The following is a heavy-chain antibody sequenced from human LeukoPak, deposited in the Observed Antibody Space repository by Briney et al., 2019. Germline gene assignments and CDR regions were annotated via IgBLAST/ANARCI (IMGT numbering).Heavy chain of an antibody. D-gene: IGHD3-3*01. CDR2: IKQDGSEK. CDR1: GFTFSSYW. CDR3: ARDDRRFLEWFGSKPPVNDY. J-gene: IGHJ4*02. Sequence: PGGSLRLSCAASGFTFSSYWMSWVRQAPGKGLEWVANIKQDGSEKYYVDSVKGRFTISRDNAKNSLYLQMNSLRAEDTAVYYCARDDRRFLEWFGSKPPVNDYWGQGTLVTVSS. V-gene: IGHV3-7*01.